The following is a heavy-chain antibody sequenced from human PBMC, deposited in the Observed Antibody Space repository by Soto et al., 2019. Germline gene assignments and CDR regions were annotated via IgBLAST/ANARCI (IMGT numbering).Heavy chain of an antibody. Sequence: SVKVSCKASGGTFSSYAISWVRQAPGQGLEWIGGIIPIFGTANYAQKIKGRDTITADESTSTAYKEKSSLKSEDTAVYYCASPSERAARPDYYGMDVWGQGTTVTVSS. CDR1: GGTFSSYA. J-gene: IGHJ6*02. D-gene: IGHD6-6*01. CDR3: ASPSERAARPDYYGMDV. CDR2: IIPIFGTA. V-gene: IGHV1-69*13.